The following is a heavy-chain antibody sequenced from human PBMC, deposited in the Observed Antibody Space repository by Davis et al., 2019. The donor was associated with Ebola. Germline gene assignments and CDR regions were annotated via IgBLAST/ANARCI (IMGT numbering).Heavy chain of an antibody. CDR1: GVSNSRHY. V-gene: IGHV4-59*11. D-gene: IGHD3-16*01. CDR2: IHYTGST. J-gene: IGHJ4*02. CDR3: AERGGSI. Sequence: PSETLSLTCTVSGVSNSRHYWSWIRQPPGKRLEWIGSIHYTGSTNYNSSLYSRVTISIDTSKNQFSLRLNSVTAADTAMYFCAERGGSIWGQGTLVTVSS.